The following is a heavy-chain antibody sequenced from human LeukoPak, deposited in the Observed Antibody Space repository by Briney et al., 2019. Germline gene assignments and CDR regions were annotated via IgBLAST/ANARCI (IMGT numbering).Heavy chain of an antibody. CDR2: IKKDGSEK. D-gene: IGHD2/OR15-2a*01. CDR1: GFTFSNYW. J-gene: IGHJ4*02. Sequence: AGGSLRLSCAASGFTFSNYWMNWVRQAPGKGPEWVAIIKKDGSEKYYVDSVKGRFTISRVNAKNSLYLQMNSLRADDTAVYFCAGGAGFLIDYWGQGALVTVSS. V-gene: IGHV3-7*01. CDR3: AGGAGFLIDY.